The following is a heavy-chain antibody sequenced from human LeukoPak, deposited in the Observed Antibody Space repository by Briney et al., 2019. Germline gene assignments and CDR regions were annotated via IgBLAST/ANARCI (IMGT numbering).Heavy chain of an antibody. CDR2: IYYSGST. CDR3: ARGGDGYNPIDY. CDR1: GGSIINYY. Sequence: GSLRLSCTVSGGSIINYYWSWIRQPPGKGLEWIGYIYYSGSTNYNPSLKSRVTISVDTSKNQFSLKLSSVTAADTAVYYCARGGDGYNPIDYWGQGTLVTVSS. J-gene: IGHJ4*02. D-gene: IGHD5-24*01. V-gene: IGHV4-59*01.